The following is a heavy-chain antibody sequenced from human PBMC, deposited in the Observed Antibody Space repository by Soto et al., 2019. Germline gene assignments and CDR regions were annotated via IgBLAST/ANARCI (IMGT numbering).Heavy chain of an antibody. V-gene: IGHV6-1*01. D-gene: IGHD2-8*01. CDR3: ARDFNGRHP. CDR1: GDSVSSTSAA. J-gene: IGHJ5*02. Sequence: QVQVQQSGPGLVKPSQTLSLTCVISGDSVSSTSAAWNWLRQSPSRGLEWLGRTYYRSKWHHDYAMSVESRITINPDTSKNQFSLQLNSMTPDDSAVYYCARDFNGRHPWGQGTLVTVSS. CDR2: TYYRSKWHH.